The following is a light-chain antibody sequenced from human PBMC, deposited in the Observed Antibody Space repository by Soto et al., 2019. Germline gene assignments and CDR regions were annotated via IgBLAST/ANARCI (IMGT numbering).Light chain of an antibody. CDR1: QSVSSY. CDR2: DAS. V-gene: IGKV3-15*01. Sequence: HSPATLSLKLGERATLSCRASQSVSSYLAWYQQKPGQAPRLLIYDASTRATGIPARFSGSGSGTEFTLTISSLQSEDFAVYYCQQYNNWPQLPFGGG. J-gene: IGKJ4*01. CDR3: QQYNNWPQLP.